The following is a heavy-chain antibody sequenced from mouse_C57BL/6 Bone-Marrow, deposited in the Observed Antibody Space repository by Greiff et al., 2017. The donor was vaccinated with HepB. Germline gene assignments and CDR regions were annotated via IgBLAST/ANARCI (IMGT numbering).Heavy chain of an antibody. CDR3: AKLENDYYYGSSPAWFAY. Sequence: VQVVESGPGLVAPSQSLSITCTVSGFSLTSYGVSWVRQPPGKGLEWLGVIWGDGSTNYHSALISRLSISKDNSKRQVFLKLNSLQTDDTATYYCAKLENDYYYGSSPAWFAYWGQGTLVTVSA. J-gene: IGHJ3*01. V-gene: IGHV2-3*01. CDR2: IWGDGST. CDR1: GFSLTSYG. D-gene: IGHD1-1*01.